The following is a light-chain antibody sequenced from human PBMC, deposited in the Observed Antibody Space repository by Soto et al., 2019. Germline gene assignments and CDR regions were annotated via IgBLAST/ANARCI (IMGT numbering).Light chain of an antibody. J-gene: IGLJ3*02. Sequence: NFMLTQPHSVSESPGKTVTVSCTRNSGSIANNSVQWYQQRPASAPTTVIYENRQRPSGVPDRFSGSIDKSSNSASLIISGLKTEDEADYYCQSYDGYNWVFGGGTKLTVL. CDR3: QSYDGYNWV. CDR2: ENR. V-gene: IGLV6-57*04. CDR1: SGSIANNS.